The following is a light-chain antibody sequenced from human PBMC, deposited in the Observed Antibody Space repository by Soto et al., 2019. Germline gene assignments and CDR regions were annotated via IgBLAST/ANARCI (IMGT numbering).Light chain of an antibody. J-gene: IGKJ1*01. Sequence: DIPMTQSPSTLSASVGDRVTITCRASQSITDWLAWYQQKPGKAPKFLIYKASNLESGVPSRFSGSGSGTEFTLTISSVQPDDFASYYCQYWDNYSWTFGQGTKVEIK. V-gene: IGKV1-5*03. CDR3: QYWDNYSWT. CDR1: QSITDW. CDR2: KAS.